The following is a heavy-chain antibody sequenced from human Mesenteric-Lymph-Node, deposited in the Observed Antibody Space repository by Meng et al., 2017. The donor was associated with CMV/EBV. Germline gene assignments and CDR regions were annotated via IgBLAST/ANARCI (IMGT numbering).Heavy chain of an antibody. CDR3: ARPFPSWQSPRLDPFGA. J-gene: IGHJ5*02. D-gene: IGHD6-19*01. CDR2: VHYTGST. V-gene: IGHV4-38-2*02. CDR1: GYSIGSFYY. Sequence: ESGPGHVKSSETLSLTCTVSGYSIGSFYYWGWIRQPPGRGLEWIGSVHYTGSTYYSPSLKSRVTVSVDTSKNQFSLRLTSVTAADTAVYYCARPFPSWQSPRLDPFGAWGQGTLVTVSS.